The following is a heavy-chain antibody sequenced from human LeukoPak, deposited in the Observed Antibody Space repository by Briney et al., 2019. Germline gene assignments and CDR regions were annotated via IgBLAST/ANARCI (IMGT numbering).Heavy chain of an antibody. CDR3: ASGYCSSTSCHYYYYGMDV. Sequence: GASLRLSSSASGFTFISYGMHWVRQAPGNGLAGVAVISYEGSNKYYAESAKGRITISRANSKNTMYLQMKSRIAEDTTVYYCASGYCSSTSCHYYYYGMDVWGQGTTVTVSS. D-gene: IGHD2-2*01. CDR1: GFTFISYG. J-gene: IGHJ6*02. CDR2: ISYEGSNK. V-gene: IGHV3-30*03.